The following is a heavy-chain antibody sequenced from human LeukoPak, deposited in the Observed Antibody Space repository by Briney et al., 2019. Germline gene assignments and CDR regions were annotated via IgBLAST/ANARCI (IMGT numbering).Heavy chain of an antibody. CDR3: ARHPLTDYVVYY. CDR1: GASVSSSGHS. Sequence: SETLSLTCTVSGASVSSSGHSWGWIRQPPGTGLVWIGNIYNRGTTNYNPSLKSRVTIFLDTSRNQFSLNLYSVTAADTAEYYCARHPLTDYVVYYWGQGILVTVSS. CDR2: IYNRGTT. V-gene: IGHV4-39*01. D-gene: IGHD4-17*01. J-gene: IGHJ4*02.